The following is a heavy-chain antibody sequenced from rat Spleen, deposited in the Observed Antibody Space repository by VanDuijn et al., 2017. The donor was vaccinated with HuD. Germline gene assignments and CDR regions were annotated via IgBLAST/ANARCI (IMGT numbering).Heavy chain of an antibody. V-gene: IGHV5-29*01. CDR2: ISSDGGRN. J-gene: IGHJ2*01. CDR1: GFTFNAYD. CDR3: AREGTYYGDYFDY. D-gene: IGHD1-9*01. Sequence: EVQLVESGGGLVQPGRSLKLSCAASGFTFNAYDMAWVRQAPTKGLEWVATISSDGGRNFYRDSVKGRFTISRDNAKSTLYLQMDSLRSEDTATYYCAREGTYYGDYFDYWGQGVMVTVSS.